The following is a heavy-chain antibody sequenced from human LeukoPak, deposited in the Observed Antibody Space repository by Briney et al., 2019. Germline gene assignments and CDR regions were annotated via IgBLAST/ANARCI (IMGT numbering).Heavy chain of an antibody. CDR3: ARRDYYDSSGYYSLGAYFDY. CDR1: GYSFTSYW. J-gene: IGHJ4*02. CDR2: IYPGDSDT. Sequence: GESLKISCKGSGYSFTSYWIGWVRQMPGKGLEWMGIIYPGDSDTRYSPSFQGQVTISADKSISTAYLQWSSLKALDTAMYYCARRDYYDSSGYYSLGAYFDYWGQGTLVTVSS. V-gene: IGHV5-51*01. D-gene: IGHD3-22*01.